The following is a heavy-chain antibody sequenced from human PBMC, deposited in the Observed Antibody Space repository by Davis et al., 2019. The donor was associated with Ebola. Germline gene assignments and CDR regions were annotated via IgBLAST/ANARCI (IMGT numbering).Heavy chain of an antibody. J-gene: IGHJ3*02. CDR3: VKDSSNIWFDI. CDR2: FGTVGDT. CDR1: GFIFRHYV. V-gene: IGHV3-23*01. Sequence: ESLKISCETSGFIFRHYVMSWVRQAPGKGLEWVSTFGTVGDTYYADSVKGRFAMSRDNSRGTLYLQMNSLRVEDSAIYYCVKDSSNIWFDIWGQGTLVTVSS. D-gene: IGHD2/OR15-2a*01.